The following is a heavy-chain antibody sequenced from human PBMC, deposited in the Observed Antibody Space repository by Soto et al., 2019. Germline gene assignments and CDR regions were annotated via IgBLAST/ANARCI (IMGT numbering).Heavy chain of an antibody. CDR1: GFTFSDHY. Sequence: PGGSLRLSCVASGFTFSDHYIDWVRQAPGKGLEWVGRTRNKANSYTTEYAASVKGRFTISRDDSKNSLYLQMNSLKTEDTAVYYCARELMTTVTFFDFWGQGTLVTV. J-gene: IGHJ4*02. D-gene: IGHD4-17*01. V-gene: IGHV3-72*01. CDR2: TRNKANSYTT. CDR3: ARELMTTVTFFDF.